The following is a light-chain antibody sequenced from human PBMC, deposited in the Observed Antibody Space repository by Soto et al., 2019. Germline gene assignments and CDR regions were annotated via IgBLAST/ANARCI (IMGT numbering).Light chain of an antibody. J-gene: IGKJ1*01. Sequence: DIQMTQSPSSLSASVGDRVTITCRASQSISSYLNWYQQKPGKAPKLLIYAASSLQSGVSSRFSGSGSGTDFTLTISSLQPEDFAVYYCQQYGSSPWTFGQGTKVEIK. CDR3: QQYGSSPWT. V-gene: IGKV1-39*01. CDR1: QSISSY. CDR2: AAS.